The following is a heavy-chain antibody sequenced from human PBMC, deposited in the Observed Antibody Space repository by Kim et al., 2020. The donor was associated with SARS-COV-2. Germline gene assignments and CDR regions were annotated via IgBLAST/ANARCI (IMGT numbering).Heavy chain of an antibody. J-gene: IGHJ6*03. CDR1: GFTFSSYA. V-gene: IGHV3-30-3*01. D-gene: IGHD6-13*01. CDR2: ISYDGSNK. CDR3: ARAPCIAADWPCEYYYYYMDV. Sequence: GGSLRLSCAASGFTFSSYAMHWVRQAPGKGLEWVAVISYDGSNKYYADSVKGRFTISRDNSKNTLYLQMNSLRAEDTAVYYCARAPCIAADWPCEYYYYYMDVWGKGTTVTVSS.